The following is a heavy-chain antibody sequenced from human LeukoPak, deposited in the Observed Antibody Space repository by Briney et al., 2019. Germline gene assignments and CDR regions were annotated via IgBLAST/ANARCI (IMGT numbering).Heavy chain of an antibody. CDR3: AKLHIGLIVVAPIDY. D-gene: IGHD6-19*01. CDR1: GFTFSSYA. J-gene: IGHJ4*02. V-gene: IGHV3-23*01. Sequence: GGSLRLSCAASGFTFSSYAMSWVRQAPGKGLEWVSAISGSGGSTYYADSVKGRFTISRDNSKNTLYLQMNSLRAEDTAVYYCAKLHIGLIVVAPIDYWGQGTLVTVSS. CDR2: ISGSGGST.